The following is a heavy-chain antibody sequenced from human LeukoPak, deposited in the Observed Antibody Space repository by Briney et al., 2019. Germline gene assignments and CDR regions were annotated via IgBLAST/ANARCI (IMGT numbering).Heavy chain of an antibody. D-gene: IGHD3-22*01. Sequence: PGGSLRLSCAASGFTFDDYGMSWVRQAPGKGLEWVSGINWNGGSTGYTDSVKGRFTISRDNAKNSLYLQMNSLRAEDTALYYCARRPYYYDGSGYYYFDYWGQGTLVTVSS. CDR3: ARRPYYYDGSGYYYFDY. CDR2: INWNGGST. J-gene: IGHJ4*02. V-gene: IGHV3-20*04. CDR1: GFTFDDYG.